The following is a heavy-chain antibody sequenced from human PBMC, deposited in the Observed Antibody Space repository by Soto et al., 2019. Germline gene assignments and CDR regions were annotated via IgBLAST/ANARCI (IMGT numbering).Heavy chain of an antibody. CDR3: TKGAWLDV. V-gene: IGHV3-23*01. CDR2: IGASGEET. Sequence: GGSLRLSCAASGFTFNTLAMSWVRQAPGKGLEWVSEIGASGEETNYADSVKGRFTISRDNSKNTVYLQMSSLSVEDTAIYHCTKGAWLDVWGQGTTVTVSS. J-gene: IGHJ6*02. CDR1: GFTFNTLA. D-gene: IGHD2-15*01.